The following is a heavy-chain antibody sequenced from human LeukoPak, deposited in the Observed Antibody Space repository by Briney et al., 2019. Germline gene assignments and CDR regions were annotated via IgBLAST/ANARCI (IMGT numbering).Heavy chain of an antibody. Sequence: GGSLRLSCAASGFTLSSYWMTWIRQAPGKGLEWVAHIKEDATESRSADSVKGRFTISRDNTKNSLFLQLNSLRAEDTAVYYCVRDRGWYHFDLWGQGTLVTVSS. CDR2: IKEDATES. D-gene: IGHD3-10*01. CDR3: VRDRGWYHFDL. J-gene: IGHJ4*02. V-gene: IGHV3-7*01. CDR1: GFTLSSYW.